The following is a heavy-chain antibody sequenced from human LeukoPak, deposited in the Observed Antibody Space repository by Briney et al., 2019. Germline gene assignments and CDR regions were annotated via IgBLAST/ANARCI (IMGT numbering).Heavy chain of an antibody. J-gene: IGHJ6*03. D-gene: IGHD1-14*01. CDR3: ARTEEPRYYYYMDV. Sequence: ASVKVSCKASGYTFTSYDINWVRQATGQGLEWMGWMNPNSGNTGYAQKFQGRVTMTRNTSISTAYMELSSLRSEDTAVYYCARTEEPRYYYYMDVWGKGTTVTVSS. CDR1: GYTFTSYD. V-gene: IGHV1-8*01. CDR2: MNPNSGNT.